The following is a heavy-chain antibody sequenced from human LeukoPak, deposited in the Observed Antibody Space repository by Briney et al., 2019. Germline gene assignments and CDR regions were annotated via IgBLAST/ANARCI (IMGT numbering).Heavy chain of an antibody. CDR3: ARDSYYYDSSGYYGMDV. J-gene: IGHJ6*02. CDR1: GFTVSSNY. Sequence: PGGSLRLSCAASGFTVSSNYMSWVRQAPGKGLEWVSVIYSGGSTYYADSVKGRFTISRDNSKNTLYLQMNSLRAEDTAEYYCARDSYYYDSSGYYGMDVWGQGTTVTVSS. V-gene: IGHV3-66*01. D-gene: IGHD3-22*01. CDR2: IYSGGST.